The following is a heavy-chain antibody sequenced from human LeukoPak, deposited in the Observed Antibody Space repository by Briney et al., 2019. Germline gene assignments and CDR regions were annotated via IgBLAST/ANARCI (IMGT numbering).Heavy chain of an antibody. J-gene: IGHJ4*02. CDR3: ARSNMVRGVRALDY. CDR2: INHSGST. CDR1: GRPFSGYY. V-gene: IGHV4-34*01. D-gene: IGHD3-10*01. Sequence: SDTLSLTCTVYGRPFSGYYWSWIRQPPGKALEWIGEINHSGSTNYNPSLKSRVTISVDTSKNQFSLKLSSVTAADTAVYYCARSNMVRGVRALDYWGQGTLVTVSS.